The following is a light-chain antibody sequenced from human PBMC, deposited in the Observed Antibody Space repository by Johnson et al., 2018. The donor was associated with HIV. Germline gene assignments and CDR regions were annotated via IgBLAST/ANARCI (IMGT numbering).Light chain of an antibody. J-gene: IGLJ1*01. CDR2: ANN. CDR3: GTWDSSLSAYV. V-gene: IGLV1-51*02. CDR1: SSDMGNYA. Sequence: QAVLTQPPSVSAAPGQKVTISCSGSSSDMGNYAVSWYQQLPGTAPKLLIYANNQRPSGVPDRFSGSKSGTSATLGITGLQTGDEADYYCGTWDSSLSAYVFGTGTKVTVL.